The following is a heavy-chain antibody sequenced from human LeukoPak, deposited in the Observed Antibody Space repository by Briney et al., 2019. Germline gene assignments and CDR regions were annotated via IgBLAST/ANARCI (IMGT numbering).Heavy chain of an antibody. J-gene: IGHJ4*02. CDR2: IYHSGKS. V-gene: IGHV4-38-2*02. CDR1: GYSISSGYY. D-gene: IGHD4-17*01. CDR3: ARHFYGDYADY. Sequence: SETLSLTCSVSGYSISSGYYWDWIRQPPGKGLEWIASIYHSGKSYYNPSLESRVTISVDTSKNQFSLKLSSVTAADTAVYYCARHFYGDYADYWGQGTLVTVSS.